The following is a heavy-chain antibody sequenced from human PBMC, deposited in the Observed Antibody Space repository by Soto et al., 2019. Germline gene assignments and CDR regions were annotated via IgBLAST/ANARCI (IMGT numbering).Heavy chain of an antibody. CDR3: AREENGYNLGPSVDFDY. J-gene: IGHJ4*02. CDR2: INPSGGST. V-gene: IGHV1-46*01. D-gene: IGHD5-12*01. Sequence: QVQLVQSGAEVTKPGASVKVSCKASGYTFTNHYMHWVRQAPGQGLEWMGVINPSGGSTDYAQKFQGRVPMTRDTPTSTVYMEVSSLRSEDTAVFYCAREENGYNLGPSVDFDYWGQGTLVTVSS. CDR1: GYTFTNHY.